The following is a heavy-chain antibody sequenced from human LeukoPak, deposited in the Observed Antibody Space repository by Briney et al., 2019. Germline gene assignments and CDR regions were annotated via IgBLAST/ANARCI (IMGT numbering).Heavy chain of an antibody. Sequence: PGGSLRLSCAASGFTFSSYAMHWVRQAPGKGLEWVAVISYDGSNKYYADSVKGRFTISRDNSKNTLYLQMNSLRAEDTAVYYCARAKVRGVRLDAFDIWGQGTMVTVSS. V-gene: IGHV3-30-3*01. D-gene: IGHD3-10*01. J-gene: IGHJ3*02. CDR3: ARAKVRGVRLDAFDI. CDR1: GFTFSSYA. CDR2: ISYDGSNK.